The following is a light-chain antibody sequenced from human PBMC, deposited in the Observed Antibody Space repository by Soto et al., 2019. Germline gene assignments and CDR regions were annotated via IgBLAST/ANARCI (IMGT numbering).Light chain of an antibody. V-gene: IGLV2-14*01. CDR2: EVS. J-gene: IGLJ2*01. Sequence: QSVLTQPASVSGSPGQSITISCTGTSSDVGGYNYVSWYQQHPGKAPKLMIYEVSNRPSGVSNRFSGSKSGNTASLTISGLQAEEGGDYYGSSYKRGSPVLFGGGTKVTVL. CDR3: SSYKRGSPVL. CDR1: SSDVGGYNY.